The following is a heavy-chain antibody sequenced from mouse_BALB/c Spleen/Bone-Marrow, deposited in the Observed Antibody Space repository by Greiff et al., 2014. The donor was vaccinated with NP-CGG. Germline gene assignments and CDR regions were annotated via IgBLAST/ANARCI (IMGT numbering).Heavy chain of an antibody. J-gene: IGHJ3*01. D-gene: IGHD1-1*01. CDR1: GYTFTSYW. CDR2: IYPSDSYT. V-gene: IGHV1-69*02. CDR3: TRGDYYGSSSFAY. Sequence: QVQLQQPGAELVRPGASVKLSCKASGYTFTSYWINWVKQRPGQGLEWIGNIYPSDSYTNYNQKFKDKATLTVDKSSSTAYMQLSSPTSEDSAVYYCTRGDYYGSSSFAYWGQGTRVTVSA.